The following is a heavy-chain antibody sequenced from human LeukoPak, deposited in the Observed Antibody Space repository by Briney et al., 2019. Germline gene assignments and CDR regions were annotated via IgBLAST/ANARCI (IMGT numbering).Heavy chain of an antibody. Sequence: GASVKVSCKASGYTFTGYYMHWVRQAPGQGLEWMGRINPNSGGTNYAQKFQGRVTMTRDTSISTAYMELSRLRSDDTAMYYCARAKASIAAFSAEYFQHWGQGTLVTVSS. D-gene: IGHD6-6*01. V-gene: IGHV1-2*06. J-gene: IGHJ1*01. CDR1: GYTFTGYY. CDR3: ARAKASIAAFSAEYFQH. CDR2: INPNSGGT.